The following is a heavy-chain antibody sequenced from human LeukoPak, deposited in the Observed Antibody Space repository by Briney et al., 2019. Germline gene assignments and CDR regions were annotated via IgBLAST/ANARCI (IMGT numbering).Heavy chain of an antibody. D-gene: IGHD2/OR15-2a*01. CDR3: AREGPRGNSQFDY. CDR1: GFTFSSYG. CDR2: IWYDGSNK. J-gene: IGHJ4*02. Sequence: GGSLRLSCAASGFTFSSYGMHWVRQAPGKGLEWVALIWYDGSNKYYTDSVKGRLTISRDNSKNTLYLQMNSPRAEDTAIYYCAREGPRGNSQFDYWGQGTLVTVSS. V-gene: IGHV3-33*01.